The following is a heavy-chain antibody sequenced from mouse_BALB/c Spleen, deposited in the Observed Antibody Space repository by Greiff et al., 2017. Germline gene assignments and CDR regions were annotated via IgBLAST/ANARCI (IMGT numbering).Heavy chain of an antibody. J-gene: IGHJ2*01. CDR3: ARGGSEDY. Sequence: QQSCKASGYTFTSYWMHWVKQRPGQGLEWIGEINPSNGRTNYNEKFKSKATLTVDKSSSTAYMQLSSLTSEDSAVYYCARGGSEDYWGQGTTLTVSS. CDR2: INPSNGRT. D-gene: IGHD1-1*01. CDR1: GYTFTSYW. V-gene: IGHV1S81*02.